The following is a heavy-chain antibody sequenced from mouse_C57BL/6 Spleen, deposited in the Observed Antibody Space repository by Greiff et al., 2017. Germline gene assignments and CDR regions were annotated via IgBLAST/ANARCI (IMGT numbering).Heavy chain of an antibody. Sequence: EVMLVESGGGLVKPGGSLKLSCAASGFTFSSYAMSWVRQTPEKRLEWVATISDGGSYTYYPDNVKGRFTISRDNAKNTLYLQMSHLKSEDTAMYDCARAYDSSFYYAMDYWGQGTSVTGSS. D-gene: IGHD1-1*01. CDR1: GFTFSSYA. CDR3: ARAYDSSFYYAMDY. V-gene: IGHV5-4*03. J-gene: IGHJ4*01. CDR2: ISDGGSYT.